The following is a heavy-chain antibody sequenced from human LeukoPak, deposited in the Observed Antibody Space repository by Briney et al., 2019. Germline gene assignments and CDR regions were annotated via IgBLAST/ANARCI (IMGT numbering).Heavy chain of an antibody. Sequence: SETLSLTCTVSGGSISSDYWSWIRQPPGKGLEWIGYIYYSGSTNYNPSLKSRVTISVDTSKNQFSLKLSSVTAADTAVYYCAKRVRPPLDAFDIWGQGTMVTVSS. V-gene: IGHV4-59*01. CDR2: IYYSGST. J-gene: IGHJ3*02. CDR3: AKRVRPPLDAFDI. D-gene: IGHD3-16*02. CDR1: GGSISSDY.